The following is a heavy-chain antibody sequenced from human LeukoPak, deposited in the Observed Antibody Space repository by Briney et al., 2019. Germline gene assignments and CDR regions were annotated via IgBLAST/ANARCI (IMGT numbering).Heavy chain of an antibody. J-gene: IGHJ5*02. Sequence: SETLSLTCTVSGGSISNYYWSWLRQPPGKGLEWIGYIYYSGSTNYNPSLKSRVTISVDTSKNQFSLKLSSVTAADTAVYYCARGRSYYDTWGQGTLVTVSS. D-gene: IGHD3-22*01. V-gene: IGHV4-59*01. CDR1: GGSISNYY. CDR2: IYYSGST. CDR3: ARGRSYYDT.